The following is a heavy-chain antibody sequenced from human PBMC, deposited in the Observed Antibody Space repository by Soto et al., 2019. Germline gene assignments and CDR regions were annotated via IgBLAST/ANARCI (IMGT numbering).Heavy chain of an antibody. CDR2: TYYRSKWYN. CDR3: ASSTMVRGVITPTFIDYGMDV. V-gene: IGHV6-1*01. D-gene: IGHD3-10*01. J-gene: IGHJ6*02. Sequence: TLSLTCAISGDSVSSNSAAWNWIRQSPSRGLEWLGRTYYRSKWYNDYAVSVKSRITINPDTSKNQFSLQLNSVTPEDTAVYYCASSTMVRGVITPTFIDYGMDVWGQGTTVTVSS. CDR1: GDSVSSNSAA.